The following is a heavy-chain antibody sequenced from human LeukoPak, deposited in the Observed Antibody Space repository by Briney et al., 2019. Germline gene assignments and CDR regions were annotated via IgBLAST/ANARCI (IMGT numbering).Heavy chain of an antibody. J-gene: IGHJ4*02. D-gene: IGHD1-26*01. Sequence: PGESQRLSCAGHGFIFSSYEINWVRQAPGKGLEWISYIGINGDSIYYADAVNGRFTISRDTAKSAVFLQMNSLRVEDTAVYYCARETAQWGVDCYDYWGQGTLVTVSS. V-gene: IGHV3-48*03. CDR1: GFIFSSYE. CDR3: ARETAQWGVDCYDY. CDR2: IGINGDSI.